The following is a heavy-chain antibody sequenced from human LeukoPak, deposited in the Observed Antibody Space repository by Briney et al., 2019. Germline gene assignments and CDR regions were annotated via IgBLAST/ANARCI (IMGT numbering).Heavy chain of an antibody. V-gene: IGHV3-23*01. Sequence: PGGSLRLSCAASGFTFSSYAMSWVRQAPGKGLEWVSAISGGGSTYYPDSVKGRFTISRDNSKNTLYLQMNSLRAEDTAVYYCANLDYYDTELDYWGQGTLVTVSS. D-gene: IGHD3-22*01. CDR1: GFTFSSYA. J-gene: IGHJ4*02. CDR2: ISGGGST. CDR3: ANLDYYDTELDY.